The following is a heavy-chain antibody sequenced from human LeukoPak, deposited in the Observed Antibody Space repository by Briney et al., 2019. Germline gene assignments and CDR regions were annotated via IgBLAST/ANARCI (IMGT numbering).Heavy chain of an antibody. D-gene: IGHD3-22*01. CDR1: GFTFSSYA. V-gene: IGHV3-30*04. J-gene: IGHJ4*02. Sequence: GGSLRLSCAASGFTFSSYAMHWVRQAPGKGLEWVAVISYDGSNKYYADSVKGRFTISRDNSKNTLYLQMNSLRAEDTAVYYCARGTYYYDSSGYYYVDYWGQGTLVTVSS. CDR2: ISYDGSNK. CDR3: ARGTYYYDSSGYYYVDY.